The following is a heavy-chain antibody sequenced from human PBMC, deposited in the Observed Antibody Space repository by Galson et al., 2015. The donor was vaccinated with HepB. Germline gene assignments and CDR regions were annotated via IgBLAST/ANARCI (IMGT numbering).Heavy chain of an antibody. CDR1: GGTFSSYA. V-gene: IGHV1-69*13. J-gene: IGHJ3*02. CDR2: IIPIFGTA. CDR3: AGGGKRSPDAFDI. Sequence: SVKVSCKASGGTFSSYAISWVRQAPGQGLEWMGGIIPIFGTANYAQKFQGRVTITADESTSTAYMELSSLRSEDTAVYYCAGGGKRSPDAFDIWGQGTMVTVSS. D-gene: IGHD3-16*01.